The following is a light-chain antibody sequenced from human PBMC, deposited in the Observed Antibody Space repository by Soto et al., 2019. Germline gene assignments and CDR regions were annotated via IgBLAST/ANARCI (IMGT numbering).Light chain of an antibody. CDR2: AAS. CDR1: QTISSY. CDR3: QQSSSFPLT. J-gene: IGKJ4*01. Sequence: DIQMTQSPSSLSASVGDRVTITCRASQTISSYLNWYQQKPGKAPKLLIYAASGLQSGVPSRFSGSGSGTDFTLTISSLQPEDFAIYYCQQSSSFPLTFGGGTKVEIK. V-gene: IGKV1-39*01.